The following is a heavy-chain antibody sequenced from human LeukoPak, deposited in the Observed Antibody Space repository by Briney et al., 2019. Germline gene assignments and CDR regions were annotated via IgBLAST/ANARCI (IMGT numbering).Heavy chain of an antibody. CDR2: LSGNGLKT. D-gene: IGHD7-27*01. CDR1: GFTFNTFG. CDR3: AKDLHWGFDY. Sequence: GSPRPSCLASGFTFNTFGLSWVRQASGKGLEWVSALSGNGLKTYYADSVKGRFTISRDNFKTTLYLQMTSLRVEDTAMYYCAKDLHWGFDYWGQGVLVTVSS. J-gene: IGHJ4*02. V-gene: IGHV3-23*01.